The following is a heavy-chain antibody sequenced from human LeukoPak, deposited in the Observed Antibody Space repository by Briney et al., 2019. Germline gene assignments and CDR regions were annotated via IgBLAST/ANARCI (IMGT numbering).Heavy chain of an antibody. CDR3: AKGSLLWFGELLSQIDY. CDR1: GSTFSSYA. D-gene: IGHD3-10*01. V-gene: IGHV3-30*04. CDR2: ISYDGSNK. J-gene: IGHJ4*02. Sequence: GRSLRLSCAASGSTFSSYAMHWVRQAPGKGLEWVAVISYDGSNKYYADSVKGRFTISRDNSKNTLYLQMNSLRAEDTAVYYCAKGSLLWFGELLSQIDYWGQGTLVTVSS.